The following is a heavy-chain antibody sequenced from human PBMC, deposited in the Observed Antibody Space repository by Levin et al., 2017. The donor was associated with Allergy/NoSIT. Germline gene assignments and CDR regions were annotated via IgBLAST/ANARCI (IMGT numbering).Heavy chain of an antibody. J-gene: IGHJ6*02. V-gene: IGHV3-7*01. D-gene: IGHD3-10*01. CDR3: ARDLWFGDFDGLDMDV. CDR2: IKNDGSEK. CDR1: GFTFSTYW. Sequence: GGSLRLSCAASGFTFSTYWMSWVRQAPGKGLEWVANIKNDGSEKYYVDSVKGRFTISRDNAKNSLYLQMKSLRAEDSAVYYCARDLWFGDFDGLDMDVWGQGTTVTVSS.